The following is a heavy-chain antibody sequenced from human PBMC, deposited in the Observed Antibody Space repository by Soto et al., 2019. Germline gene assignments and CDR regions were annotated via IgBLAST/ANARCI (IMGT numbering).Heavy chain of an antibody. J-gene: IGHJ4*02. Sequence: QVQLVQSGAEVKKPGASVKVSCKASGYTFTSYDISWVRQAPGQGLEWMGWISGYNGNTNYAQKLQGRVTMTTDTSTSTAYMELRSLRSDDTAVYYCARDGQLAPAHWTVTTIDYWGQGTLVTVSS. CDR3: ARDGQLAPAHWTVTTIDY. V-gene: IGHV1-18*04. D-gene: IGHD4-17*01. CDR1: GYTFTSYD. CDR2: ISGYNGNT.